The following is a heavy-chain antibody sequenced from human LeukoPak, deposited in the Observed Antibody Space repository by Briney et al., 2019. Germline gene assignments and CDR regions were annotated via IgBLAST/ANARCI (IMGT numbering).Heavy chain of an antibody. Sequence: SETLSLTCAVSGASVTIGGHYWSWIRQHPGKGLEWIGYIFHTGSTYYNPSLKSRISMSLDTSKNQFYLKLSSVTAADTAVYYCARAGYSGFDFNFDYWGQGTLVTVSS. CDR2: IFHTGST. CDR1: GASVTIGGHY. J-gene: IGHJ4*02. V-gene: IGHV4-31*11. D-gene: IGHD5-12*01. CDR3: ARAGYSGFDFNFDY.